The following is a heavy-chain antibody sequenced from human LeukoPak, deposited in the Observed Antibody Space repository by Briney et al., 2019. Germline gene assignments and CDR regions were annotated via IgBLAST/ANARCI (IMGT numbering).Heavy chain of an antibody. CDR2: ISWNSGSI. CDR1: GFTFDDYA. J-gene: IGHJ6*02. CDR3: AKDPELGEPGQKYYYYGMDV. V-gene: IGHV3-9*01. Sequence: GGSLRLSCAASGFTFDDYAMHWVRQAPGKGLEWVSGISWNSGSIGYADSVKGRFTISRDNSKNTLYPQMNSLRAEDTAVYYCAKDPELGEPGQKYYYYGMDVGGQGTRVTVSS. D-gene: IGHD3-16*01.